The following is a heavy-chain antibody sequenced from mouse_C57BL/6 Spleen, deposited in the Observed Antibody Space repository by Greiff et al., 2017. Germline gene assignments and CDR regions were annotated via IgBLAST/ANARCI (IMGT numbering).Heavy chain of an antibody. V-gene: IGHV1-82*01. CDR2: IYPGDGDT. CDR3: ARYVAPYYFDY. Sequence: QVQLQQSGPELVKPGASVKISCKASGYAFSSSWMNWVKQRPGKGLEWIGRIYPGDGDTNYNGKFKGKATLTADKSSSTAYMQLSSLTSEDSAVYFCARYVAPYYFDYWGQGTTLTVSS. J-gene: IGHJ2*01. CDR1: GYAFSSSW.